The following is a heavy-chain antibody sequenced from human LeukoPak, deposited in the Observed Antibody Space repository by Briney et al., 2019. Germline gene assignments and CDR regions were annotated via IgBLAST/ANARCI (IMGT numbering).Heavy chain of an antibody. J-gene: IGHJ4*02. CDR3: AGSYSYYFDY. CDR1: GFAFSSYG. CDR2: ISYDGSKI. Sequence: GGSLRLSCAASGFAFSSYGMHWVRQAPGKGLEWVSIISYDGSKIYYGDSVNGRFTISKDDSENTLYLQMNSLSAEDTAVYYCAGSYSYYFDYWGQGTLVTVSS. D-gene: IGHD2-15*01. V-gene: IGHV3-30*03.